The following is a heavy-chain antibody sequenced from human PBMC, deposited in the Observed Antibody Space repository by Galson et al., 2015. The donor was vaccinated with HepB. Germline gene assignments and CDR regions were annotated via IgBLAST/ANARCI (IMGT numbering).Heavy chain of an antibody. CDR3: ARERHYYYGMDV. V-gene: IGHV1-2*04. Sequence: SVKVSCKASGYTFTGYYMHWVRQAPGQGLEWMGWINPNSGGTNYAQKFQGWVTMTRDTSISTAYMELSRLRSDDTAVYYCARERHYYYGMDVWGQGTTVTVSS. CDR2: INPNSGGT. J-gene: IGHJ6*02. D-gene: IGHD6-25*01. CDR1: GYTFTGYY.